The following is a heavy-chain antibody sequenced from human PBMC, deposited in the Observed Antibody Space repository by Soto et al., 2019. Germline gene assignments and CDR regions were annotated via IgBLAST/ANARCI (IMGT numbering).Heavy chain of an antibody. CDR1: GFTLSSYS. V-gene: IGHV3-48*02. CDR3: AWPGEGVLFYYALDV. Sequence: EVQLVESGGGLVQPGGSLRLSCVASGFTLSSYSMNWVRQAPGKGLAWISYISSGSDTIYYADSVKGRFTVSRDNAKNSLYLQMNSLRDEDTAVYYCAWPGEGVLFYYALDVWGQGTTVTVSS. J-gene: IGHJ6*02. CDR2: ISSGSDTI. D-gene: IGHD3-16*01.